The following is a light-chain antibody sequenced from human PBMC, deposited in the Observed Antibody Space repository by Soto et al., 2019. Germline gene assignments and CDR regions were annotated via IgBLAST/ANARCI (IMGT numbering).Light chain of an antibody. CDR3: QQYHSYSGYT. CDR2: KAS. V-gene: IGKV1-5*03. CDR1: QSISSW. J-gene: IGKJ2*01. Sequence: DIQMTQSPSTLSASVGDRVTITCRASQSISSWLAWYQQKPGKAPKLLIYKASSLESGVPSRFSGSGSGTEFTHTISSLQPDDFAPDYCQQYHSYSGYTLGQGTKLEIK.